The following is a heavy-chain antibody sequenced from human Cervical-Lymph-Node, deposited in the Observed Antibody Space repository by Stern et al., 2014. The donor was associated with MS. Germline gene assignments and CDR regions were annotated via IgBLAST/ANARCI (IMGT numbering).Heavy chain of an antibody. V-gene: IGHV3-9*01. J-gene: IGHJ4*02. CDR2: ISWNSGSI. CDR3: AKGDGPYDY. D-gene: IGHD2-21*02. Sequence: EVQLEESGGGLVQPGRSLRLSCAASGFTFDDYAMHWVRQAPGKGLEWVSGISWNSGSIGYADSVKGRFTISRDNAKNSLYLQMNSLRAEDTALYYCAKGDGPYDYWGQGTLVTVSS. CDR1: GFTFDDYA.